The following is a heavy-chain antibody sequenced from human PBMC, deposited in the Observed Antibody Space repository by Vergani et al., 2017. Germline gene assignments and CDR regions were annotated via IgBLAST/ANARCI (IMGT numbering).Heavy chain of an antibody. CDR3: APTLTMVRGVITHFDY. V-gene: IGHV4-39*01. J-gene: IGHJ4*02. CDR1: GGSISSSSYY. D-gene: IGHD3-10*01. CDR2: IYYSGST. Sequence: QLQLQESGPGLVKPSETLSLTCTVSGGSISSSSYYWGWIRQPPGKGLEWIGSIYYSGSTYYNPSLKSRVTISVDTSKNQFSLKLSSVTAADTAVYYCAPTLTMVRGVITHFDYWGQGTLVTVSS.